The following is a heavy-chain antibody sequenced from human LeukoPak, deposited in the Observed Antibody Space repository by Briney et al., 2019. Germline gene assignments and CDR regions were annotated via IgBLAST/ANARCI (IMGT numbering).Heavy chain of an antibody. V-gene: IGHV5-51*01. CDR3: ARAQPTWEPWGPDY. CDR1: GYSFTSYW. D-gene: IGHD1-26*01. J-gene: IGHJ4*02. Sequence: GEPLKISSKGSGYSFTSYWIGWVCQMPGKGLEWMGLIYPGDSDTRYSPSFQGQVTVSADKSISTAYLQWSSLKASDTAMYYCARAQPTWEPWGPDYWGQGTLVTVSS. CDR2: IYPGDSDT.